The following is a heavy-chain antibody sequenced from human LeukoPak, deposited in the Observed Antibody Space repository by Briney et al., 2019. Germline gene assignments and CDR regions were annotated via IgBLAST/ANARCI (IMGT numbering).Heavy chain of an antibody. V-gene: IGHV4-34*01. D-gene: IGHD3-16*02. Sequence: PSETLSLTCAVYGGSFSGYYWSWIRQPPGKGLEWIGEINHSGSTNYNPSLKSRVTISVDTSKNQFSLKLSSVTAADTAVYYCARDGYDSVWGSYRYRYFFDYWGQGTLVTVAS. CDR2: INHSGST. CDR1: GGSFSGYY. J-gene: IGHJ4*02. CDR3: ARDGYDSVWGSYRYRYFFDY.